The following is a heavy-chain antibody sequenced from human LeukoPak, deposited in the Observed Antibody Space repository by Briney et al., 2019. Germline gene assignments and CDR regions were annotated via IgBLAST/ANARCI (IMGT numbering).Heavy chain of an antibody. CDR2: ISGSGGST. CDR3: ARASPHYYGSGSYYLNPFDP. D-gene: IGHD3-10*01. CDR1: GFTFSSYG. J-gene: IGHJ5*02. V-gene: IGHV3-23*01. Sequence: PGGSLRLSCAASGFTFSSYGMSWVRQAPGKGLEWVSAISGSGGSTYDAGSVKGRFTISRDNSKNTVYLQMNSLRAEDTAVYYCARASPHYYGSGSYYLNPFDPWGQGTLVTVSS.